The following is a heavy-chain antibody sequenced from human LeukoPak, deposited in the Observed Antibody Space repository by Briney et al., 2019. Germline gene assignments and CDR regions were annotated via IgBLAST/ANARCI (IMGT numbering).Heavy chain of an antibody. V-gene: IGHV1-46*01. CDR3: ARDNSIGDRGWWFDP. CDR1: GYTFTNFY. J-gene: IGHJ5*02. CDR2: INPSGSST. Sequence: ASVKVSCMSSGYTFTNFYMHWVRQAPGQGLEWMGLINPSGSSTWFAEKFQGRIILTRDMSTTTDYMELSSLRSEDTAVYFCARDNSIGDRGWWFDPWGQGTLVTVSS. D-gene: IGHD4-23*01.